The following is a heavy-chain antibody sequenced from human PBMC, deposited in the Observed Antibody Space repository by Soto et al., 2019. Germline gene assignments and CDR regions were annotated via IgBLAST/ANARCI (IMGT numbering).Heavy chain of an antibody. CDR3: ARGPTGWSHPLGN. J-gene: IGHJ4*02. CDR1: GYAFTSYD. D-gene: IGHD1-26*01. V-gene: IGHV1-8*01. Sequence: ASVKVSCKXSGYAFTSYDIYWVRQATGQGPEWMGKMNPNNGDTVYAQKLQGRVTMTRNVSITTAYMELSSLRSEDTAVYYCARGPTGWSHPLGNWGQGTPVTVSS. CDR2: MNPNNGDT.